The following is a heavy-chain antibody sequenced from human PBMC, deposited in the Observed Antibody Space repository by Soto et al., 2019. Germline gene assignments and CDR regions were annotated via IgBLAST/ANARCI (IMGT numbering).Heavy chain of an antibody. J-gene: IGHJ5*02. Sequence: SVKVSCKASGGTFSSYAISWVRQAPGQGLEWMGGIIPIFGTANYAQKFQGRVTITADKSTSTAYMELSSLRSEDTAVCYCARVEYSSSSGVPFDPWGQGTLVTVSS. D-gene: IGHD6-6*01. CDR2: IIPIFGTA. CDR3: ARVEYSSSSGVPFDP. CDR1: GGTFSSYA. V-gene: IGHV1-69*06.